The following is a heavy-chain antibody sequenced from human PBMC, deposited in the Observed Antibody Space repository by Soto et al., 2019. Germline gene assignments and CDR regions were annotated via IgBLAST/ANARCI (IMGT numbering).Heavy chain of an antibody. CDR3: ARSDGATDYGDFYDY. CDR1: GYSFTSYW. CDR2: IYPGDSDT. V-gene: IGHV5-51*01. D-gene: IGHD4-17*01. Sequence: GESLKISCKGSGYSFTSYWIGWVRQMPGKGLEWMGIIYPGDSDTRYSPSFQGQVTISADKSISTAYLQWSSLKASDTAMYYCARSDGATDYGDFYDYWGQGTLVTVSS. J-gene: IGHJ4*02.